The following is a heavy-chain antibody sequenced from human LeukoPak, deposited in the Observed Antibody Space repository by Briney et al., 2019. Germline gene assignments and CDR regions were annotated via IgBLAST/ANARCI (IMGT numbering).Heavy chain of an antibody. CDR2: IHHSRRT. J-gene: IGHJ4*02. CDR1: GGSIRSSNW. Sequence: DPSETLSLMHAVSGGSIRSSNWWSWVRQPPGKGLEWIGEIHHSRRTNYIPSLYSRITISVDRSKNQFSLKLSSVTAADTAVYYCARDGSSGRYIDYWGQGTLVTVSS. CDR3: ARDGSSGRYIDY. V-gene: IGHV4-4*02. D-gene: IGHD5-12*01.